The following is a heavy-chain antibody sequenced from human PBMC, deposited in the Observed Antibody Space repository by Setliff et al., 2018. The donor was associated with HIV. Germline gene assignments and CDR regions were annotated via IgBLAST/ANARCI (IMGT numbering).Heavy chain of an antibody. Sequence: GGSLRLSCEASGFTFSSYAMHWVRQAPGKGLEWVAFLRFDGSNQYYADSVKGRFTISRDNSRNTLYLQMHSLTPEDTAVYYCAREGIAAAGSYSYGFGQIDYWGQGTLVTVSS. D-gene: IGHD6-13*01. V-gene: IGHV3-30*02. J-gene: IGHJ4*02. CDR2: LRFDGSNQ. CDR3: AREGIAAAGSYSYGFGQIDY. CDR1: GFTFSSYA.